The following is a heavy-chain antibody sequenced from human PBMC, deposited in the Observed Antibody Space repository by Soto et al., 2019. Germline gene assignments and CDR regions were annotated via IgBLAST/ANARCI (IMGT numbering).Heavy chain of an antibody. Sequence: EVQLVESGGGLVQPGRSLRLSCAASGFTFDDCAMHWVRQAPGKGLEWVSGISWNSGSIGYADSVKGRFTISRDNAKNSLYLQMNSLRAEDTALYYCARSYDSSGYPSYYYGMDVWGQGTTVTVSS. CDR2: ISWNSGSI. CDR3: ARSYDSSGYPSYYYGMDV. CDR1: GFTFDDCA. J-gene: IGHJ6*02. D-gene: IGHD3-22*01. V-gene: IGHV3-9*01.